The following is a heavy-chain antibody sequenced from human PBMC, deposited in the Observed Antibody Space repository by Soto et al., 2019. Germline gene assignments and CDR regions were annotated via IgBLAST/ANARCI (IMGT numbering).Heavy chain of an antibody. CDR3: AANYGCGSAAFDY. CDR1: GYTFSRYT. Sequence: QVQLVQSGPEMKKPGSSVSGSCTASGYTFSRYTISWVRQAPGQGLEWMERIIPMLRMSNHARNFQGRVTITADRSTSTAYMVWRGLTYGDTAMYFCAANYGCGSAAFDYCGQGTLVTVSS. J-gene: IGHJ4*02. CDR2: IIPMLRMS. V-gene: IGHV1-69*02. D-gene: IGHD3-10*01.